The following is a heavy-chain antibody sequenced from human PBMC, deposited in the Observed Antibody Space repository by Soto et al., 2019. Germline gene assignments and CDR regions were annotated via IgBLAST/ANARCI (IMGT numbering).Heavy chain of an antibody. CDR3: ARDVIGVTTFRGYLDY. D-gene: IGHD2-21*01. V-gene: IGHV3-48*01. J-gene: IGHJ4*02. CDR1: GFTFSRYA. CDR2: INNKGDSI. Sequence: GGSLRLSCAASGFTFSRYAMNWVRQAPGKGLEWISYINNKGDSIYYADSVKGRFSISRDNFKSSLYLQMNSLRAEDTAVYYCARDVIGVTTFRGYLDYWGQGNLVTVSS.